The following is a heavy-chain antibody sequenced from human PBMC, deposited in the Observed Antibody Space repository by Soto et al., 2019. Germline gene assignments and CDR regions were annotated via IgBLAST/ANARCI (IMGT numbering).Heavy chain of an antibody. D-gene: IGHD2-8*01. CDR3: ARGRIYCTNGVCPEYYYYGMDV. CDR2: INHSGST. Sequence: SETLSLTCAVYGGSFSGYYWSWIRQPPGKGLEWIGEINHSGSTNYNPSLKSRVTISVDTSKNQFSLKLSSVTAADTAVYYCARGRIYCTNGVCPEYYYYGMDVWGQGTTVTVSS. CDR1: GGSFSGYY. V-gene: IGHV4-34*01. J-gene: IGHJ6*02.